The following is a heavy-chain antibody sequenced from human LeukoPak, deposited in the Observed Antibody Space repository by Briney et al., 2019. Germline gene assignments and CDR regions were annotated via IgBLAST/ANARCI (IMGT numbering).Heavy chain of an antibody. CDR1: GYTFTSYA. D-gene: IGHD3-10*01. CDR3: AREGDITMVRGVINYFDY. J-gene: IGHJ4*02. Sequence: ASVKVSCKASGYTFTSYAMNWVRQAPGQGLEWMGWINTNTGNPTYAQGFTGRFVFSLDTSVSTAYLQISSLKAEDTAVYYCAREGDITMVRGVINYFDYWGQGTLVTVSS. CDR2: INTNTGNP. V-gene: IGHV7-4-1*02.